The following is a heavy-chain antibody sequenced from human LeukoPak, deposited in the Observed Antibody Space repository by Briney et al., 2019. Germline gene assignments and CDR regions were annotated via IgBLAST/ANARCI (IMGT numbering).Heavy chain of an antibody. CDR2: INQDGSIT. J-gene: IGHJ4*02. CDR3: AQVGNSQDY. CDR1: RFTFSAYW. D-gene: IGHD2-2*01. Sequence: PGVSLTLSCAASRFTFSAYWMHWVPQAPGKGLVWVSRINQDGSITNYADSVKGRFTISRDNAKNTLYLQMSSLRVEDTAVYFCAQVGNSQDYWGQGTLVTVSA. V-gene: IGHV3-74*01.